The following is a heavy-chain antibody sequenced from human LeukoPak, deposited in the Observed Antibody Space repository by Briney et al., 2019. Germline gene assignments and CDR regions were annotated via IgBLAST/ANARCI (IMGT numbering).Heavy chain of an antibody. D-gene: IGHD2-2*01. Sequence: ASVKVSCKSSGYTFTGYYMHWVRQAPGQGLEWMGWINPNSGGTNYAQKLQGRVTMTRDTSISTAYMELSRLRSDDTAVYYCARDRSSACSSTSCYPYYYMDVWGKGTTVTVSS. CDR3: ARDRSSACSSTSCYPYYYMDV. J-gene: IGHJ6*03. CDR2: INPNSGGT. V-gene: IGHV1-2*02. CDR1: GYTFTGYY.